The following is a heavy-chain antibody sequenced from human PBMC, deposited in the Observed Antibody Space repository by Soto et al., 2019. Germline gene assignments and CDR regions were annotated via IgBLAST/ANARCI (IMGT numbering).Heavy chain of an antibody. CDR3: ARGYYTSGYWFDR. D-gene: IGHD6-13*01. V-gene: IGHV4-61*08. J-gene: IGHJ2*01. CDR2: IYYSGST. CDR1: GGSVSTGVHY. Sequence: QVQLQESSPGLVKPSETLSLTCTVSVSGGSVSTGVHYWSWIRQPPGKGLEWIGYIYYSGSTNYNPHLKSRVTISVDTSKNQFSLKLTSVTAADTAVYYCARGYYTSGYWFDRWGRGTLVTVSS.